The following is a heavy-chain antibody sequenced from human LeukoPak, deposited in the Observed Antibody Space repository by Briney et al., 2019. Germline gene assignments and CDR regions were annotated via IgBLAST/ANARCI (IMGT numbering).Heavy chain of an antibody. CDR3: AGKNEYSYGSVLGY. Sequence: PGGSLRLSCAASGFTFSSYSMNWVRQAPGKGLEWVSSISSGSSYIYSADSVKGRFTISRDNAKNSLYLQMNSLRVEDTAVYYCAGKNEYSYGSVLGYWGQGTLVTVSS. J-gene: IGHJ4*02. CDR2: ISSGSSYI. CDR1: GFTFSSYS. V-gene: IGHV3-21*01. D-gene: IGHD5-18*01.